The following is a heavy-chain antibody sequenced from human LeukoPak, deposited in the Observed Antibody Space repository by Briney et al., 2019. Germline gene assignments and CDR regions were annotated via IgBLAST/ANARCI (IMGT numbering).Heavy chain of an antibody. J-gene: IGHJ4*02. CDR2: FDPEDGET. V-gene: IGHV1-24*01. D-gene: IGHD2-2*01. Sequence: ASVKVSCKVSGYTLTELSMHWVRQAPGKGLEWMGGFDPEDGETIYAQKFQGRVTMTEDTSTDTAYMELSSLRSEDTAVYYCATGGVVPAAIDYWGQGTLVTVSS. CDR3: ATGGVVPAAIDY. CDR1: GYTLTELS.